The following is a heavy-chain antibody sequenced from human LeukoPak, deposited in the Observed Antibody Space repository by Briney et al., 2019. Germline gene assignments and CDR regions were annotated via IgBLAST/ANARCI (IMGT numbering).Heavy chain of an antibody. Sequence: GGSLRLSCAASGFTFSSYSMNWVRQAPGKGLEWVSSISSSSSYKYYADSVKGRFTISRDNAKNSLYLQMNSLRAEDTAVYYCARDIRVVPAATRYDAFDIWGQGTMVTVSS. CDR3: ARDIRVVPAATRYDAFDI. J-gene: IGHJ3*02. CDR2: ISSSSSYK. CDR1: GFTFSSYS. D-gene: IGHD2-2*01. V-gene: IGHV3-21*01.